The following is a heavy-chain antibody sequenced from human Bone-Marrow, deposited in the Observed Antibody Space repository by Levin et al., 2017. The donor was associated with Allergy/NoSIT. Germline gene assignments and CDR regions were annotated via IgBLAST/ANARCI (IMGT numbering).Heavy chain of an antibody. V-gene: IGHV3-30*03. Sequence: PGGSLRLSCVGSGFTFSYYGMHWVRQAPGKGLEWLAGIAFDGSITYYKESMKGRFIISRDNSENTMYLQMTRLGPEDTAVYYCARAQSHFGLITGIHYWGQGIVVTVS. J-gene: IGHJ4*02. CDR1: GFTFSYYG. CDR3: ARAQSHFGLITGIHY. CDR2: IAFDGSIT. D-gene: IGHD3/OR15-3a*01.